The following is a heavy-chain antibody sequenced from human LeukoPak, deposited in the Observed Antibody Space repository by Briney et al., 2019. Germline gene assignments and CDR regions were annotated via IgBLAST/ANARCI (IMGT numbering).Heavy chain of an antibody. CDR2: INHSGST. CDR1: GGSFSGYY. CDR3: ARESAAGIDY. D-gene: IGHD6-13*01. Sequence: PSETLSLTCAVYGGSFSGYYWSWIRQPPGKGLEWIWEINHSGSTNYNPSLKSRVTISVDTSKNQFSLKLSSVTAADTAVYYCARESAAGIDYWGQGTLVTVSS. J-gene: IGHJ4*02. V-gene: IGHV4-34*01.